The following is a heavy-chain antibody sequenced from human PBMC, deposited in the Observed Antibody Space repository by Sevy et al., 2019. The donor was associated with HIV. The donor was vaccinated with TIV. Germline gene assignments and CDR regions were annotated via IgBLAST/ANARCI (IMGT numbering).Heavy chain of an antibody. V-gene: IGHV3-30-3*01. CDR1: GFTFSSYA. CDR3: GRGEYSSGWLDY. Sequence: GGSLRLSCAASGFTFSSYAMHWVRQAPGKGLEWVAVISKNGSNKYYPDPVKGRLTISRDNSKNMLYLQMNSLGAEDTAVYYCGRGEYSSGWLDYWGQGTLVTVSS. J-gene: IGHJ4*02. CDR2: ISKNGSNK. D-gene: IGHD6-19*01.